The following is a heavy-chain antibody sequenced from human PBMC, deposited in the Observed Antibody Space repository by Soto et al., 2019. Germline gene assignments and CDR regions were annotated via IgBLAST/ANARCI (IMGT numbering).Heavy chain of an antibody. Sequence: GGSLRLSCAASGFTFSSYSMTWVRQSPGKGLEWVSGISDSGGNTWYADSVKGRFTISRDNSKNTLFLQMNSLRAEDTAVYFCSKWSGFGDAWGTGTRVTVSS. CDR1: GFTFSSYS. CDR2: ISDSGGNT. V-gene: IGHV3-23*01. CDR3: SKWSGFGDA. D-gene: IGHD3-10*01. J-gene: IGHJ5*02.